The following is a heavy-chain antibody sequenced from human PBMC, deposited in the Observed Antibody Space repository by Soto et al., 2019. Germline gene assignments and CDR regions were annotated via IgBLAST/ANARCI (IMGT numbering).Heavy chain of an antibody. J-gene: IGHJ4*02. Sequence: EVQLLESGGGLVQPGGSLRLSCAASGFTFSSYTMSWVRQGPGKGLEWVSGISRSGGSTVYADSVKGRFTNSRDNFKNTLYLQMNSLRAEHTAVYYCAKGWGDYWGQGTPVTVSS. CDR2: ISRSGGST. CDR3: AKGWGDY. CDR1: GFTFSSYT. V-gene: IGHV3-23*01. D-gene: IGHD7-27*01.